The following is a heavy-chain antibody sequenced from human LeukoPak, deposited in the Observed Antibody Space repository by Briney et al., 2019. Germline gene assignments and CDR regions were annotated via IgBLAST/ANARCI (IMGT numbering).Heavy chain of an antibody. Sequence: SVKVSCKASGGTFSSYAISWVRQAPGQGLEWMGGIIPIFGTANYAQKFQGRVTITADESTSTAYTELSSLRSEDTAVYYCARGYCSGGSCYSGSYYFDYWGQGTLVTVSS. J-gene: IGHJ4*02. D-gene: IGHD2-15*01. CDR1: GGTFSSYA. V-gene: IGHV1-69*13. CDR2: IIPIFGTA. CDR3: ARGYCSGGSCYSGSYYFDY.